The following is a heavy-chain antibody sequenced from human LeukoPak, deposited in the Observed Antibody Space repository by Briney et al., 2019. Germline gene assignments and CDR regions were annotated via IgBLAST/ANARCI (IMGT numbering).Heavy chain of an antibody. D-gene: IGHD6-19*01. Sequence: PSETLSLTGTVSGGSISSYYWSWIRQPPGKGLEWMGYIYYSGSTNYNPSLQSRVTISVDTSKNQFSLKLSSVTAADTAVYYCARGTLAVALRYAFDIWGQGTMVTVSS. CDR1: GGSISSYY. V-gene: IGHV4-59*01. CDR2: IYYSGST. CDR3: ARGTLAVALRYAFDI. J-gene: IGHJ3*02.